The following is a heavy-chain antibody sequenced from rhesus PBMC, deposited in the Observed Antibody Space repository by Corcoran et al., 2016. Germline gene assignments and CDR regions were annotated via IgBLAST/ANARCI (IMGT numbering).Heavy chain of an antibody. CDR3: ARDDV. CDR2: ISSDGSST. Sequence: EVQLVESGGGLVQPGGSLRLSCAASGFTFSSYWMYWVRQAAGECVGGFSRISSDGSSTSSADSVKGRFTIARENAKKSLYLQMNSLRAEDTAVYYCARDDVWGPGVLVTVSS. CDR1: GFTFSSYW. V-gene: IGHV3-119*01. J-gene: IGHJ5-1*01.